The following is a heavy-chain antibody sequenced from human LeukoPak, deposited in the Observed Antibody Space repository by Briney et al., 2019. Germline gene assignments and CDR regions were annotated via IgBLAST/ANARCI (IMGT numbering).Heavy chain of an antibody. Sequence: SSETLSLTCAVYGGSFSGYHWSWIRQPPGKGLEWIGEINHSGSTNYNPSLKSRVTISVDTSKNHFSLKLSSVTAADTAVYYCANSRELSSNYFDHWGQGTLVTVSS. CDR3: ANSRELSSNYFDH. V-gene: IGHV4-34*01. D-gene: IGHD3-16*02. CDR2: INHSGST. J-gene: IGHJ4*02. CDR1: GGSFSGYH.